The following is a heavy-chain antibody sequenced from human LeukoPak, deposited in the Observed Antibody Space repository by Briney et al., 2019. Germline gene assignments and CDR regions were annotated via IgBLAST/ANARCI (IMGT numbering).Heavy chain of an antibody. V-gene: IGHV4-39*07. Sequence: SETLSLTCTVSGGSISSSSYYWGWIRQPPGKGLEWIGSIYYTGSTYYSPSLKSRVTISVDTSKNQFSLKLSSVTAADTAVYYCATYYYGDRDYWGQGTLVTVSS. CDR2: IYYTGST. CDR1: GGSISSSSYY. D-gene: IGHD4-17*01. CDR3: ATYYYGDRDY. J-gene: IGHJ4*02.